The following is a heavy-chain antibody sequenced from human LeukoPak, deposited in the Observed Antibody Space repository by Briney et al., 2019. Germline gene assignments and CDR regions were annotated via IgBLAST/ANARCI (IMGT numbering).Heavy chain of an antibody. D-gene: IGHD3-22*01. CDR3: ARALGSSGSPGY. CDR2: IYYSGST. CDR1: SGSISSYY. J-gene: IGHJ4*02. Sequence: PSENLSLTCTVSSGSISSYYWNWIRQPPGKGLEWIGYIYYSGSTSYNPSLKSRVTISVDTSENQFSLNLSSVTAADTAVYYCARALGSSGSPGYWGQGTLVTVSS. V-gene: IGHV4-59*01.